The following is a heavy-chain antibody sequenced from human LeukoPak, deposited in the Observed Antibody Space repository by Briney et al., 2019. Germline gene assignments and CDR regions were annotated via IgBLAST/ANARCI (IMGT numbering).Heavy chain of an antibody. V-gene: IGHV1-69*13. CDR1: GGTFSSYA. D-gene: IGHD5-12*01. CDR2: LIPIFGTA. CDR3: ARDSGYDSNFDY. J-gene: IGHJ4*02. Sequence: ASVKVSCKASGGTFSSYAISWVRQAPGQGLEWMGGLIPIFGTANYAQKFQGRVTITADESTSTAYMELSSLRSEDTAVYYCARDSGYDSNFDYWGQGTLVTVSS.